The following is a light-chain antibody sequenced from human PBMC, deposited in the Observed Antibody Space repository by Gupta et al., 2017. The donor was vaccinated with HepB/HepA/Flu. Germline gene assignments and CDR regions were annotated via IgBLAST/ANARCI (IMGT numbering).Light chain of an antibody. J-gene: IGLJ1*01. CDR3: NAHATSDV. CDR2: GGS. Sequence: SALTQPASVSGSPGQSITIPCTGTSNDIGAYNYVSWYQQHPSKAPKLIISGGSNRPSEVSAGFSGSTYGNTASLTLAGGEAGDEDDYYCNAHATSDVFGTGTKVSVL. CDR1: SNDIGAYNY. V-gene: IGLV2-14*03.